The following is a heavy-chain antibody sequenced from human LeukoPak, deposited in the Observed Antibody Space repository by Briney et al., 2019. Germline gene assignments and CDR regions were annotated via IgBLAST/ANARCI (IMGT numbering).Heavy chain of an antibody. CDR1: GFTFSSYA. V-gene: IGHV3-23*01. J-gene: IGHJ4*02. CDR2: ISGSGGST. Sequence: GGSLRLSCAAAGFTFSSYAMNWVRQAPGKGLEWVSVISGSGGSTYYVDSVKGRFTISRDNSKNTLFLQMNSLRAEDTAVYYCARDVGWELHLDYWGQGTLVTVSS. D-gene: IGHD1-26*01. CDR3: ARDVGWELHLDY.